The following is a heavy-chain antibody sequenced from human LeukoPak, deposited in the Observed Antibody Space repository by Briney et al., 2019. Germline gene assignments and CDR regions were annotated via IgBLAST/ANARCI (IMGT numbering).Heavy chain of an antibody. CDR1: GFTFSSYA. D-gene: IGHD3/OR15-3a*01. V-gene: IGHV3-30*04. Sequence: PGGSLRFSCAASGFTFSSYAMHWLRQAPGKGLEWVTVITYDGSSKCFAASVKGRLTISRDNSKNSLYLQMNSLRAEDTAVYYCARDARRTGYYPSYYYFGMDVWGQGTTVTVSS. CDR3: ARDARRTGYYPSYYYFGMDV. J-gene: IGHJ6*02. CDR2: ITYDGSSK.